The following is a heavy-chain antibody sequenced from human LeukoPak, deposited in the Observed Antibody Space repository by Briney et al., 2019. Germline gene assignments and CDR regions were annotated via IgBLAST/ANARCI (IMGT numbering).Heavy chain of an antibody. CDR2: INPSSGDT. CDR1: GYSFTSYY. CDR3: ARFAGYSFGFGGYHWFDP. D-gene: IGHD5-18*01. V-gene: IGHV1-2*02. J-gene: IGHJ5*02. Sequence: ASVKVAWKTAGYSFTSYYIHWVRHAPGQLTEWMGWINPSSGDTKYAQKFQVRVTMTRDTSINTANMELSSLRSDDTAVYYCARFAGYSFGFGGYHWFDPWGQGTLVTVSS.